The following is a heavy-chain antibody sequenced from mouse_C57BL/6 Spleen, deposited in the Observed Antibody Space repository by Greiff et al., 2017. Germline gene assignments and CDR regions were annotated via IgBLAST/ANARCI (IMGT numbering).Heavy chain of an antibody. CDR3: ARAYYYGTDYAMDY. Sequence: VQLKQSGPSLVRPSQTLSLTCTVTGFSINSDCYWIWIRQFPGNKLEYIGYTFYSGITYYNPSLESRTYITRDTSKNQFSLKLSSVTTEDTATYYCARAYYYGTDYAMDYWGQGTSVTVSS. J-gene: IGHJ4*01. CDR1: GFSINSDCY. CDR2: TFYSGIT. V-gene: IGHV3-3*01. D-gene: IGHD1-1*01.